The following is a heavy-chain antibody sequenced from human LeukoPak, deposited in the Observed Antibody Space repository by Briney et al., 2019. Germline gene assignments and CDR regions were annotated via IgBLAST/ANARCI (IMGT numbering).Heavy chain of an antibody. CDR3: ASFRHSGYGD. CDR1: GGSFSGYY. Sequence: SETLSLTCAVYGGSFSGYYWSWIRQPPEKGLEWIGEINHSGSTNYNPSLKSRVTISVDTSKNQFSLKLSSVTAADTAVYYCASFRHSGYGDWGQGTLVTVSS. CDR2: INHSGST. D-gene: IGHD5-12*01. V-gene: IGHV4-34*01. J-gene: IGHJ4*02.